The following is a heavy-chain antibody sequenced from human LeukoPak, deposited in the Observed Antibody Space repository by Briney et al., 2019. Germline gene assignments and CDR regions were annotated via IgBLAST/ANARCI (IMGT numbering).Heavy chain of an antibody. CDR1: GYTFTGYY. Sequence: ASVKVSCKASGYTFTGYYMHWVRQAPGQGLEWMGWINPNSGGTNNAQKFQGRVTMTRDTSISTAYMELSRLRSDDTAVYYCARQPYYDFWSGYFSDSWFDPWGQGTLVTVSS. CDR3: ARQPYYDFWSGYFSDSWFDP. V-gene: IGHV1-2*02. CDR2: INPNSGGT. D-gene: IGHD3-3*01. J-gene: IGHJ5*02.